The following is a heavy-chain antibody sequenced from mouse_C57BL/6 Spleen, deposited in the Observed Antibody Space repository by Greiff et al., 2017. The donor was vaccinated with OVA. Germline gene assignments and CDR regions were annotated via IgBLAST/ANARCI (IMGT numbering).Heavy chain of an antibody. Sequence: EAGGGLVQPKGSLTLSCAASGFSFNTYAMTWVRQAPGKGLEWVARIRSKSNNYATYYADSVKDRFTISRDDSESMLYLQMNNLKTEDTAMYYCVRHYFDYWGQGTTLTVSS. J-gene: IGHJ2*01. CDR1: GFSFNTYA. CDR2: IRSKSNNYAT. CDR3: VRHYFDY. V-gene: IGHV10-1*01.